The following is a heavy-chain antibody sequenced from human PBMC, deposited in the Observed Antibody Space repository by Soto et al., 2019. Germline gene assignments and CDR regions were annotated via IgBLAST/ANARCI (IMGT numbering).Heavy chain of an antibody. CDR2: IIPILGIA. D-gene: IGHD6-19*01. J-gene: IGHJ4*02. CDR3: ASAVAAPGAFDY. Sequence: QVQLVQSGAEVQKPGSSVKVSCKASGGTFSSYTISWVRQAPGQGLEWMGRIIPILGIANYAQKFQGRVTITADKSTSTAYMELSSLRSEDTAVYYCASAVAAPGAFDYWGQGTLVTVSS. V-gene: IGHV1-69*02. CDR1: GGTFSSYT.